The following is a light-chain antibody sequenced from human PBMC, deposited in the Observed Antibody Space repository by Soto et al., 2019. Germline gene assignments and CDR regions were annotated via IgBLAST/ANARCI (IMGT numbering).Light chain of an antibody. J-gene: IGKJ5*01. Sequence: EIVLTQSPGTLSLSPGERATLSCRASQSVTSNYLAWYQQKPGQAPRLLVYGASSRATGISDRFSGSGSGTDFILTISRLEPEDFAVYYCQHYVSPPITFGQGTRLEIK. V-gene: IGKV3-20*01. CDR1: QSVTSNY. CDR3: QHYVSPPIT. CDR2: GAS.